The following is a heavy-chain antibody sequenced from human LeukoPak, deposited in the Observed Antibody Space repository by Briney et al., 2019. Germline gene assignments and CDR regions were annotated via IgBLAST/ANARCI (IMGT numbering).Heavy chain of an antibody. D-gene: IGHD4-17*01. CDR2: IRYDGSNT. V-gene: IGHV3-33*01. Sequence: GGSLRLSCAASGFTFSSYGMHWVRQAPGKGLEWVAVIRYDGSNTYYADSVKGRFTISRDNSKNTLYRQMNSMRAEDTAVYYCASSTVTTGAFDIWGQGTMVTVSS. J-gene: IGHJ3*02. CDR1: GFTFSSYG. CDR3: ASSTVTTGAFDI.